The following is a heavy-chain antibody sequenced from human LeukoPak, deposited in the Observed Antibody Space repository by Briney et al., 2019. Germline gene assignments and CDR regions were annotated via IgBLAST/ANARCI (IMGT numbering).Heavy chain of an antibody. V-gene: IGHV3-33*01. Sequence: GGSLRLSCAASGFTFSSYGMHWVRQAPGKGLEWVAVIWYDGSNKYYADSVKGRFTISRDNSKNTLYLQMNSLRVEDTAVYYCARGKGVTTDGYFDLWGRGTLVTVSS. D-gene: IGHD4-17*01. CDR2: IWYDGSNK. CDR1: GFTFSSYG. CDR3: ARGKGVTTDGYFDL. J-gene: IGHJ2*01.